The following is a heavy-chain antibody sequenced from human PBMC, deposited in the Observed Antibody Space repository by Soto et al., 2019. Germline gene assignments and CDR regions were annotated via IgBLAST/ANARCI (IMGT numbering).Heavy chain of an antibody. CDR3: ARDGLAIEGAFDI. V-gene: IGHV3-21*01. CDR1: GFTFSSYS. D-gene: IGHD6-19*01. CDR2: ISSSSSYI. J-gene: IGHJ3*02. Sequence: EVQLVESGGGLVKPGGSLRLSCAASGFTFSSYSMNWVRQAPGKGLEWVSSISSSSSYIYYADSVKGRFTISRDNAKNSLYLQMNSLRAEDTAVYYCARDGLAIEGAFDIWAQGTMVTVSS.